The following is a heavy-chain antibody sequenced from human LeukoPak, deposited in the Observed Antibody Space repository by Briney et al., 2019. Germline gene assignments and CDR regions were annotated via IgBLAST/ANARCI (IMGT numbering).Heavy chain of an antibody. CDR3: AKVVSYSRGWYYFDY. J-gene: IGHJ4*02. Sequence: GGSLRLSCAASGFTFTNYAMTWVRQAPGKGLEWVSAVSDSGATTYYADSVKGRFTISRDNSKNTLYLQMNSLRAEDAAEYYCAKVVSYSRGWYYFDYWGQGTLVTVSS. D-gene: IGHD6-19*01. V-gene: IGHV3-23*01. CDR1: GFTFTNYA. CDR2: VSDSGATT.